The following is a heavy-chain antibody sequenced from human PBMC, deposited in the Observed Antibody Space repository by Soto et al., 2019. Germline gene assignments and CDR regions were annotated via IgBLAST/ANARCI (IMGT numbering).Heavy chain of an antibody. J-gene: IGHJ4*02. D-gene: IGHD3-10*01. CDR2: IWNDGSHE. CDR1: GIIFSSHG. Sequence: QVQLVESGGGVVQPGRSLRLSCAASGIIFSSHGMQWVRQAPGKGLEWVALIWNDGSHEHYADSVKGRFSISRDSSKNTLYLQMNSLRDDDTDVYYYASIASGSAYNIDYWGQGTLDTVSS. CDR3: ASIASGSAYNIDY. V-gene: IGHV3-33*03.